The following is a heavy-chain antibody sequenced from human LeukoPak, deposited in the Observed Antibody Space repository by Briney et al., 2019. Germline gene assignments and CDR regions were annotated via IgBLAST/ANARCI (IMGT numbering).Heavy chain of an antibody. D-gene: IGHD4-17*01. J-gene: IGHJ4*02. CDR2: ISGSGGST. Sequence: HPGGSLRLSCAASGFTFSSYAMSWVRQAPGKGLEWVSAISGSGGSTYYADSVKGRFTISRDNSKNTLYLQMNSLRAEDTAVYYCAKEFAYDYGRWKQDSGIDYWGQGTLVTVSS. CDR3: AKEFAYDYGRWKQDSGIDY. CDR1: GFTFSSYA. V-gene: IGHV3-23*01.